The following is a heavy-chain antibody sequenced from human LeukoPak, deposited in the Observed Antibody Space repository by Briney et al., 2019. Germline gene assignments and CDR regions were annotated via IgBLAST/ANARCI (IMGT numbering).Heavy chain of an antibody. Sequence: GGSLRLSCAASGFTFSSYAMTWVRQAPGKGLEWVSAISGSGGSTYYTDSVKGRFTISRDNSKNTLYLQMNSLRAEDTAVYFCARGATGYWVFDYWGQGTLVTVSS. D-gene: IGHD1-26*01. V-gene: IGHV3-23*01. CDR3: ARGATGYWVFDY. CDR1: GFTFSSYA. CDR2: ISGSGGST. J-gene: IGHJ4*02.